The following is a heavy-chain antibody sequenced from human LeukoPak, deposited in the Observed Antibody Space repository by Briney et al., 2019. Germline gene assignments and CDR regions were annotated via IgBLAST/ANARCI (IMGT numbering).Heavy chain of an antibody. Sequence: GGSLRLSCAASGFAVNTYYMSWIRQASGKGLEWVSMINTGGSTRYADSVKGRFTISRDNSKNTVYLQMNSLRADDTALYYCSRESSQSHASDIWGQGTMVTVSS. J-gene: IGHJ3*02. D-gene: IGHD6-19*01. CDR3: SRESSQSHASDI. CDR2: INTGGST. CDR1: GFAVNTYY. V-gene: IGHV3-53*01.